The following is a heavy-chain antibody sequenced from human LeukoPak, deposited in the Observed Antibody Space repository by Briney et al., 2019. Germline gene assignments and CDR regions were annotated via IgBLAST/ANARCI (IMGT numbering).Heavy chain of an antibody. J-gene: IGHJ6*02. D-gene: IGHD3-3*01. V-gene: IGHV4-34*01. Sequence: PSETLSLTCAVYGGSFSGYYWSWIRQPPGKGLEWIGEINHSGSTNYNPSLKSRVTISVDKSKNQFSLKLSSVTAADTAVYYCASRLLSGWFNYYYGMDVWGQGTTVTVSS. CDR2: INHSGST. CDR1: GGSFSGYY. CDR3: ASRLLSGWFNYYYGMDV.